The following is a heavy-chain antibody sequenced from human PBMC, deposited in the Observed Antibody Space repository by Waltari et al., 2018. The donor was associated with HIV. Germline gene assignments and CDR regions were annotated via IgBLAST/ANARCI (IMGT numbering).Heavy chain of an antibody. CDR3: ARGEVGATPYYYYYYGMDV. D-gene: IGHD1-26*01. J-gene: IGHJ6*02. CDR1: GYTFTSYD. Sequence: QVQLVQSGAEVKKPGASVKVSCKASGYTFTSYDINWVRQATGQGLEWMGWMNPNSGNTGYAQKFQGRVTMTRNTSISTAYMELSSLRSEDTAVYYCARGEVGATPYYYYYYGMDVWGQGTTVTVSS. V-gene: IGHV1-8*01. CDR2: MNPNSGNT.